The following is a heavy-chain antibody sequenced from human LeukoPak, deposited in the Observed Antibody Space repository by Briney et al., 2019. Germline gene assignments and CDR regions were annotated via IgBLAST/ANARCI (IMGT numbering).Heavy chain of an antibody. CDR3: AREPLVGARGYFDY. D-gene: IGHD1-26*01. J-gene: IGHJ4*02. Sequence: PGGSLRLSCAASGFTFSTYAMHWVRQAPGKGLDWVAVISYDGTNKYYADSVKGRFTISRDNAKNSLYLQMNSLRAEDTAVYYCAREPLVGARGYFDYWGQGTLVTVSS. V-gene: IGHV3-30-3*01. CDR2: ISYDGTNK. CDR1: GFTFSTYA.